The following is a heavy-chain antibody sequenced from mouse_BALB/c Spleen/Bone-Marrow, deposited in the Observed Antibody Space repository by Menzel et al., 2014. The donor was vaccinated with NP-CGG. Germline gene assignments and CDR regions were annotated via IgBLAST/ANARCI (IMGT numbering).Heavy chain of an antibody. Sequence: QVQLKQSGPEAVRPGVSVKISCKGSGYTFTDYAMHWVKQSHAKSLEWIGVISTYNGNTNYNQKFKGKATMTVDNSSSTAYMELARLTTEDAAIYYCAREVRAPWYAMDYWGQGTSVTVSS. J-gene: IGHJ4*01. D-gene: IGHD2-14*01. V-gene: IGHV1-67*01. CDR2: ISTYNGNT. CDR3: AREVRAPWYAMDY. CDR1: GYTFTDYA.